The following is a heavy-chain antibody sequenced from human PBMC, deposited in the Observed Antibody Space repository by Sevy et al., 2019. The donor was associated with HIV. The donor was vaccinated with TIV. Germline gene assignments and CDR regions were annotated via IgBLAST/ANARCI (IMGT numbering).Heavy chain of an antibody. D-gene: IGHD3-22*01. V-gene: IGHV3-7*03. J-gene: IGHJ1*01. Sequence: GGSLRLSCAASGFTFSNYWMSWVRQAPGKGLEWVANIKRDGSEKYYVASVKGRFTISRDNAKNSLYLQMNSLRAEDTAVYYCARDTYYDSSTGYMGVFQHWGQGTLVTVSS. CDR1: GFTFSNYW. CDR3: ARDTYYDSSTGYMGVFQH. CDR2: IKRDGSEK.